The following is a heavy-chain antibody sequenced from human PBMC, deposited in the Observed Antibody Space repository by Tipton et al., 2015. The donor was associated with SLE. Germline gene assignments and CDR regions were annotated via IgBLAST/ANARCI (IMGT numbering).Heavy chain of an antibody. V-gene: IGHV4-59*01. CDR1: GGSISSYY. D-gene: IGHD3-10*01. Sequence: TLSLTCTVSGGSISSYYWSWIRQPPGKGLEWIGYIYFSGGTQYNPSLKSRVTISVDTSKNQFSLSLTSVTAADTALYYCARGDYYGSTTHWGQGTLVTVSS. CDR2: IYFSGGT. CDR3: ARGDYYGSTTH. J-gene: IGHJ4*02.